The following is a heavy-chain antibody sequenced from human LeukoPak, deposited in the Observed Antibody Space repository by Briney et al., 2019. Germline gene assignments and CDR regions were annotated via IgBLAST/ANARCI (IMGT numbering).Heavy chain of an antibody. Sequence: SETLSLTCAVSGGSISSSNWWSWVRQPPGKGLEWIGEISHSGNTNYNPSLKSRVTISLDKSKNQFSLKLSSVTAADTAVYYCARRRRLRLGANLDYWGQGTLVTVSS. V-gene: IGHV4-4*02. D-gene: IGHD3-16*01. J-gene: IGHJ4*02. CDR2: ISHSGNT. CDR1: GGSISSSNW. CDR3: ARRRRLRLGANLDY.